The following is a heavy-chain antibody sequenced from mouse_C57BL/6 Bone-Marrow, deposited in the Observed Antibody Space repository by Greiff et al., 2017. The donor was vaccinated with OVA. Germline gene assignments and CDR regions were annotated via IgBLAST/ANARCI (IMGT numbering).Heavy chain of an antibody. D-gene: IGHD3-2*02. Sequence: EVQLVESGGGLVKPGGSLKLSCAASGFTFSSYAMPWVRQTPEKRLEWVATISDGGSYTYYPDNVKGRFTITRDNAKNNLYLQMSHLKSEDTAMYYCARDSQARYYFDYWDRGTALTVSS. CDR2: ISDGGSYT. CDR3: ARDSQARYYFDY. CDR1: GFTFSSYA. J-gene: IGHJ2*01. V-gene: IGHV5-4*01.